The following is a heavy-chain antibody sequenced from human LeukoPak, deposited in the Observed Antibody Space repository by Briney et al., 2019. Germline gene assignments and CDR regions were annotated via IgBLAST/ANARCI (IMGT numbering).Heavy chain of an antibody. CDR1: GDSISSSY. Sequence: KSSETLSLTCTVFGDSISSSYWSWIRQPPGRGLEWIGYIYYSGITNSNPSLMSRVTILIDTSKNQLSLTLSSVTATDTAMYYCVRGSGRDGGFWGQGTLVTVSS. CDR2: IYYSGIT. CDR3: VRGSGRDGGF. D-gene: IGHD5-24*01. V-gene: IGHV4-59*01. J-gene: IGHJ4*02.